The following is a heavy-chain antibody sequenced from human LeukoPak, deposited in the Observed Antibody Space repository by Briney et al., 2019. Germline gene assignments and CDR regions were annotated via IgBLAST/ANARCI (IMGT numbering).Heavy chain of an antibody. D-gene: IGHD1-26*01. J-gene: IGHJ4*02. Sequence: GRSLRLSCAASGFTFSSYGMHWVRQAPGKGLEWVAVISYDGSNKYYADSVKGRFTISRDNSKNTLYLQMNSLRAGDTAVYYCAKDPGGSYPYFDYWGQGTLVTVSS. CDR3: AKDPGGSYPYFDY. CDR1: GFTFSSYG. CDR2: ISYDGSNK. V-gene: IGHV3-30*18.